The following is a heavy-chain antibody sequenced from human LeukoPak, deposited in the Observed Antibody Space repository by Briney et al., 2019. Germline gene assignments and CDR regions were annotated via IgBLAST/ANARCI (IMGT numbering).Heavy chain of an antibody. D-gene: IGHD6-13*01. J-gene: IGHJ1*01. Sequence: PSETLSLTCTVSGGSISRSNYYWGWIRQPPGKGLEWIGSIYYSGSTYYNPSLKSRVTMSVDTSKNQFSLNLNSVTAADTAVYYCARHADGNSAEYFDHRGQGTLVTVSS. CDR2: IYYSGST. V-gene: IGHV4-39*01. CDR3: ARHADGNSAEYFDH. CDR1: GGSISRSNYY.